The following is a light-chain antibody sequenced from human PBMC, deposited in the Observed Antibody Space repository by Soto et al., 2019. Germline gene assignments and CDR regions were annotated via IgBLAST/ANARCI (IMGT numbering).Light chain of an antibody. J-gene: IGLJ1*01. V-gene: IGLV2-14*01. CDR2: DVS. Sequence: QSALTRPASVSGAPGQSSTISCTGTSSDVGGYNYVSWYQQHPGKAPTLMIYDVSNRPSGVSNRFSGSKSGNTASLTISGVQAEDEADYYRSSYTSSSTLYGFGTGTKVTVL. CDR3: SSYTSSSTLYG. CDR1: SSDVGGYNY.